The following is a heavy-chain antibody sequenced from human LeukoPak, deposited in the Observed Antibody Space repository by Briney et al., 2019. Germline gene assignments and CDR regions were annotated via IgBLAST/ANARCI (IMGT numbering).Heavy chain of an antibody. Sequence: GGSLRLSCGASGFTFSNYWMSWVRQAPGKGLEYVSTINTNGDVTYYADAVKGRFTISRDNSKSTLYLQMSSLRAEDTAVYYCVKALDYWGQGTLVTVSS. V-gene: IGHV3-64D*06. J-gene: IGHJ4*02. CDR2: INTNGDVT. CDR3: VKALDY. CDR1: GFTFSNYW.